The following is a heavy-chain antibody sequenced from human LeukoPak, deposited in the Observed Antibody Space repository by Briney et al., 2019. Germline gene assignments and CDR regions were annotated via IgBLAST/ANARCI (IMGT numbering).Heavy chain of an antibody. D-gene: IGHD2-2*01. CDR3: ARSPTSWYFDY. CDR2: IRYHGSDK. CDR1: GFTFSGSG. Sequence: GGSLRLSCAASGFTFSGSGMHWVRQAPGKGLEWVAFIRYHGSDKYYADSVKGRFTISRDNSKNTLYLQMNSLRAEDTAVYYCARSPTSWYFDYWGQGTLVTVSS. V-gene: IGHV3-30*02. J-gene: IGHJ4*02.